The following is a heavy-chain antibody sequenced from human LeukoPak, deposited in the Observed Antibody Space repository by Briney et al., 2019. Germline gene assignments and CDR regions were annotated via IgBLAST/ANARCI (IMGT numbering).Heavy chain of an antibody. V-gene: IGHV4-34*01. CDR1: GDSFSGYY. D-gene: IGHD5-18*01. Sequence: SETLSLTCAVYGDSFSGYYWRWLRQPPGKGLEWIGEINHSGSTKYNPSLKSRVTISVDTSKNQFSLKLSSVTAADTAVYYCARRGGYSYGYVVDYWGQGTLVTVSS. J-gene: IGHJ4*02. CDR2: INHSGST. CDR3: ARRGGYSYGYVVDY.